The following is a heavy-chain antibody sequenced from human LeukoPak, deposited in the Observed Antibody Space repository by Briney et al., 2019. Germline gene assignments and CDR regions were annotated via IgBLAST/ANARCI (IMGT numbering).Heavy chain of an antibody. Sequence: GGSLRLSCAASGFTVSSNCMSWVRQAPGKGLEWVSAISGSGGSTSYADSVKGRFTISRDNSKNTLYLQMNSLRAEDTAVYYCAKEPDTAMVNDYWGQGTLVTVSS. CDR1: GFTVSSNC. D-gene: IGHD5-18*01. V-gene: IGHV3-23*01. CDR3: AKEPDTAMVNDY. CDR2: ISGSGGST. J-gene: IGHJ4*02.